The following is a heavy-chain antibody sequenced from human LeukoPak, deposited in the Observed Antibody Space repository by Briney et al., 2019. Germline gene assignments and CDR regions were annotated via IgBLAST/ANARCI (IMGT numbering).Heavy chain of an antibody. J-gene: IGHJ4*02. Sequence: GGSLRRSCAASGFTFSDYYMSWIRQAPGKGLEWVSYITSSGSTIYYADSVKGRFTISRDNAKNSLFLQMNNLRAEDTAVYYCARDRRLYGYSFDYWSQGTLVTASS. CDR3: ARDRRLYGYSFDY. CDR2: ITSSGSTI. V-gene: IGHV3-11*01. CDR1: GFTFSDYY. D-gene: IGHD2/OR15-2a*01.